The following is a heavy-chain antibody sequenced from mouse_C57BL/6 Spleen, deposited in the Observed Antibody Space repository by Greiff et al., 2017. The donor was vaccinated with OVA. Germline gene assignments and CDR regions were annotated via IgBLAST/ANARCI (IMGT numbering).Heavy chain of an antibody. CDR2: IYPGDGDT. D-gene: IGHD3-2*02. Sequence: VQLVESGAELVKPGASVKISCKASGYAFSSYWMNWVKQRPGKGLEWIGQIYPGDGDTNYNGKFKGKATLTADKSSSTAYMQLSSLTSEDSAVYFCAREGAQAPFAYWGQGTLVTVSA. CDR3: AREGAQAPFAY. CDR1: GYAFSSYW. J-gene: IGHJ3*01. V-gene: IGHV1-80*01.